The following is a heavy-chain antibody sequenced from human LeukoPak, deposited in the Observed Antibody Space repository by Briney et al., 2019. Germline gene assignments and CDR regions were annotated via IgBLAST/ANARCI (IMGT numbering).Heavy chain of an antibody. CDR2: ISAYNGNT. J-gene: IGHJ4*02. D-gene: IGHD4-17*01. CDR1: GCTFTSYG. V-gene: IGHV1-18*01. Sequence: ASVKVSCKASGCTFTSYGISWVRQAPGQGLEWMGWISAYNGNTNYAQKLQGRVTMTTDTSTSTAYMELRSLRSDDTAVYYCARDPWTTVTNDYWGQGTLVTVSS. CDR3: ARDPWTTVTNDY.